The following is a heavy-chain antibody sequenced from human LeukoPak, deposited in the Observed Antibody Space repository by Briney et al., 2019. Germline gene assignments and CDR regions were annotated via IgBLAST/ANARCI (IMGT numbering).Heavy chain of an antibody. V-gene: IGHV3-33*01. D-gene: IGHD5-24*01. Sequence: TGGSLRLSCAASGFTFSSSGMHWVRQAPGKGLEWVAVIVSDGGNRFYADSVKGRFTISRDNSKTTLYLQMNSLRAEDTAVYYCARDRVQVATIDYYYAMDVWGQGTTVTVSS. CDR3: ARDRVQVATIDYYYAMDV. CDR2: IVSDGGNR. J-gene: IGHJ6*02. CDR1: GFTFSSSG.